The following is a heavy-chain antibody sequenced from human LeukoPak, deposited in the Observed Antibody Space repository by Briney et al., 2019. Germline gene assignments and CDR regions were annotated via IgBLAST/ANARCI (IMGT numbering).Heavy chain of an antibody. CDR2: IYNGVNT. V-gene: IGHV4-61*01. D-gene: IGHD1-26*01. CDR3: ARSRAFNSGAFDP. J-gene: IGHJ5*02. Sequence: SETLSLTCTVSGASASSASYWTWIRQLPGKGVEWIAHIYNGVNTNYNPSLKSRVTISVDTSKNQFSLRLNSVTAADTAVYYCARSRAFNSGAFDPWGQGSLVTVSS. CDR1: GASASSASY.